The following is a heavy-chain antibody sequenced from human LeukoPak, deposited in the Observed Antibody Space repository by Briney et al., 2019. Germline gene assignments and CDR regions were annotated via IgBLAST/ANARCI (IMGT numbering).Heavy chain of an antibody. CDR2: ISSSSSYI. Sequence: PGGSLRLSCAASGFTFSSYSMNWVRQAPGKGLEWVSSISSSSSYIYYADSVKGRFTISRDNAKNSVSLQMNSLRAEDTAVYYCARAWSTNSGYSYGLNYYYMDVWGKGTTVTISS. V-gene: IGHV3-21*01. CDR1: GFTFSSYS. J-gene: IGHJ6*03. CDR3: ARAWSTNSGYSYGLNYYYMDV. D-gene: IGHD5-18*01.